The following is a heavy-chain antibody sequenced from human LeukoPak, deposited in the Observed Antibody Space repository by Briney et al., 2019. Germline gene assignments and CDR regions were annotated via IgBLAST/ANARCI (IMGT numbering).Heavy chain of an antibody. D-gene: IGHD5-12*01. CDR2: IYPGDFDT. J-gene: IGHJ3*01. Sequence: GESLKISCKGSGYSFNSYWIGWVRQMPGKGLEWMGIIYPGDFDTRYSPSFQGQVTISADKSVNTAYLQWSSLKASDTAMYYCARHHAVARFGAFALWGQGTMVTVSS. CDR1: GYSFNSYW. V-gene: IGHV5-51*01. CDR3: ARHHAVARFGAFAL.